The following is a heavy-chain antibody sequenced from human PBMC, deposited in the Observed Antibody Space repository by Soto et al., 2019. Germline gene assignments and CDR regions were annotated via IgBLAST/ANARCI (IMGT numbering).Heavy chain of an antibody. D-gene: IGHD4-17*01. V-gene: IGHV1-18*01. J-gene: IGHJ4*02. CDR1: GYTFTSYG. Sequence: ASLKVSCKASGYTFTSYGISWVRQAPGQGLEWMGWISAYNGNTNYAQKLQGRVTMTTDTSTSTAYMELRSLRSDDTAVYYCARVFPRSYGDYFDYWGQGTLVTVSS. CDR3: ARVFPRSYGDYFDY. CDR2: ISAYNGNT.